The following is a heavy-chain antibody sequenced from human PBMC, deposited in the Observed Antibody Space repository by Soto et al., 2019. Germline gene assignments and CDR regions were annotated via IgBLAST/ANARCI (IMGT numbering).Heavy chain of an antibody. D-gene: IGHD5-12*01. CDR1: GFTISPYV. V-gene: IGHV3-23*01. CDR2: ISGSGDTT. Sequence: GGSLRLSCAASGFTISPYVMSWVRQAPGEGLEWVSTISGSGDTTRYADSVKGRFTISRDNSRNTLSLQMNSLRAEDTAVYYCAKGWMDYWGQGTLVTVSS. J-gene: IGHJ4*02. CDR3: AKGWMDY.